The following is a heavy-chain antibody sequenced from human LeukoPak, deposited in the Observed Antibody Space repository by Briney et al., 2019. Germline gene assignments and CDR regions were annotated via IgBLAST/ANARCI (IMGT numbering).Heavy chain of an antibody. CDR1: GYSFTNYW. J-gene: IGHJ4*02. Sequence: GESLKISCKGSGYSFTNYWIGWVRQMPGKGLEWMGIIYPGDSDTRYSPSFQGQVTISADKSISTAYLQWSSLKASDTAMYYCARLGPYGGNSGYFDYGGQGTLVTVSS. D-gene: IGHD4-23*01. V-gene: IGHV5-51*01. CDR3: ARLGPYGGNSGYFDY. CDR2: IYPGDSDT.